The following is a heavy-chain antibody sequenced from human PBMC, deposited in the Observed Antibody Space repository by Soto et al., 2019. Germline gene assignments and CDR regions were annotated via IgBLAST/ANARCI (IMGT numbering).Heavy chain of an antibody. J-gene: IGHJ3*02. V-gene: IGHV3-23*01. CDR1: GFTFSSYA. CDR3: AKDPHGAKHDAFDI. CDR2: ISGSGGST. Sequence: GGSLRLSCSAAGFTFSSYARSLVRHAPGKGLEWVSAISGSGGSTYYADSVKGRFTISRDNSKNTLYLQMNSLRAEDTAVYYCAKDPHGAKHDAFDIWGQGTMVTVSS.